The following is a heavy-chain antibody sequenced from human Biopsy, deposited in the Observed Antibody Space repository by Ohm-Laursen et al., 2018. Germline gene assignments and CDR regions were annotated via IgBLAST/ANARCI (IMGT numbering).Heavy chain of an antibody. CDR1: GFNFADFA. J-gene: IGHJ3*02. D-gene: IGHD5-24*01. Sequence: RSLRLSCAASGFNFADFAMHWVRQTPGKGLEWVSGISWNSGRIAYADSVKGQFTISRDNAKNSLYLQMNSLRAADTALYYCAKGQAPNDYNYAFDIWGQGTMLTVSS. CDR3: AKGQAPNDYNYAFDI. V-gene: IGHV3-9*01. CDR2: ISWNSGRI.